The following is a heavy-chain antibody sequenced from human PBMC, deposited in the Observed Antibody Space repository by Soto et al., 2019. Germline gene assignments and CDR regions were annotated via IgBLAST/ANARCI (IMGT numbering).Heavy chain of an antibody. CDR3: ARRGPGTYFDY. CDR2: ISGSGDST. D-gene: IGHD6-13*01. Sequence: EVQLLDSGGGLVQPAGSLRLSCAASGFTFRSYAMNWVRQAPGKGLEWVSVISGSGDSTYYADSVKGRFTISRDNSKNTRYRQRNSRRAEDTAVYYCARRGPGTYFDYWGQGTRVTVSS. CDR1: GFTFRSYA. J-gene: IGHJ4*02. V-gene: IGHV3-23*01.